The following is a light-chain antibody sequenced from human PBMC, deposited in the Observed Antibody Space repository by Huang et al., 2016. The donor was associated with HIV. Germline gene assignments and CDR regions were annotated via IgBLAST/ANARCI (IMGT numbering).Light chain of an antibody. Sequence: EIVLTQSPATLSLSPGERATLSCRASQSVSSYLAWYQQKPGQAPRLLIYDASNMATGIPARFRGSGSGTDFTLTISSLEPEDFEVYYCQQRSNWPYTFGHGTKLEIK. V-gene: IGKV3-11*01. CDR3: QQRSNWPYT. CDR1: QSVSSY. J-gene: IGKJ2*01. CDR2: DAS.